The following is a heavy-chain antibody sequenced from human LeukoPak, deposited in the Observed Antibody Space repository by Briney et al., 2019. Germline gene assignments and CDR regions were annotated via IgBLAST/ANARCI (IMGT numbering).Heavy chain of an antibody. J-gene: IGHJ4*02. V-gene: IGHV1-18*01. CDR3: ARELPYSSGWYGGDY. D-gene: IGHD6-19*01. CDR1: GYTFTSYG. CDR2: ISAYNGNT. Sequence: ASVKVSCKASGYTFTSYGISWVRQAPGQGLEWMGWISAYNGNTNYAQKLQGRVTMTTDTSTSTAYMELRSLRSDDTAVYYCARELPYSSGWYGGDYWGQGTLVTVSS.